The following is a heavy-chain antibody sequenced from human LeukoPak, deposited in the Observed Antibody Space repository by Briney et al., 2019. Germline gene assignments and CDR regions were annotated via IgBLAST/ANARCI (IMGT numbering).Heavy chain of an antibody. Sequence: SETLSLTCTVSGGSINTYYWSWIRQPPGRGLEWIGYMYYSGSTNYNPSLKSRVTISVDTSKNQFSLRLSSVTAADTAVYYCAGTYYYDSSGYALYNYWGQGTLVTVSS. CDR2: MYYSGST. CDR3: AGTYYYDSSGYALYNY. J-gene: IGHJ4*02. CDR1: GGSINTYY. V-gene: IGHV4-59*01. D-gene: IGHD3-22*01.